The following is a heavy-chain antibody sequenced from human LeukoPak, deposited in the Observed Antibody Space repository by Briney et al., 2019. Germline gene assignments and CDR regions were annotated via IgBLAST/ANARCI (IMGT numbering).Heavy chain of an antibody. CDR2: ISYDGSNK. Sequence: GRSLRLSCAASGFTFSSYGMHWVRQAPGKGLEWVAVISYDGSNKYYADSVKGRFTISRDNSKNTLYLQMNSLGAEDTAVYYCAKGDTFAAVSPMDVWGQGTTVTVSS. J-gene: IGHJ6*02. CDR1: GFTFSSYG. D-gene: IGHD3-16*01. CDR3: AKGDTFAAVSPMDV. V-gene: IGHV3-30*18.